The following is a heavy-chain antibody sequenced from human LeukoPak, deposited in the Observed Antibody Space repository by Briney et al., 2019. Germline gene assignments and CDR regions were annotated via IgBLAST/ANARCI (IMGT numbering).Heavy chain of an antibody. CDR3: VKPGSGSYYNPGYFDF. J-gene: IGHJ4*02. CDR2: ISSNGGST. D-gene: IGHD3-10*01. CDR1: GFTFSRYA. V-gene: IGHV3-64D*06. Sequence: GSLRLSCSASGFTFSRYAMRWVRQAPGKGLEYVSAISSNGGSTYYADSVKGRFTISRDDSKNTLYLQMSSLRAEDTAVYYCVKPGSGSYYNPGYFDFWGQGTLVTVSS.